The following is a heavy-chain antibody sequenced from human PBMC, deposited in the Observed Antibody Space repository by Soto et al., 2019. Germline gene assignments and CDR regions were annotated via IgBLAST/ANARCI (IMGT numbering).Heavy chain of an antibody. Sequence: EVQLVESGGGLVQPGGSLRLSCAASGFTFSSYSMNWVRQAPGKGLEWVSYISSSSSTIYYADSVKGRFTISRDNAKNSLYLQMNSLRDEDTAVYYCARDDGYNDVRGYYYYGMDVWGQGTTVTVSS. J-gene: IGHJ6*02. CDR2: ISSSSSTI. CDR3: ARDDGYNDVRGYYYYGMDV. D-gene: IGHD5-12*01. V-gene: IGHV3-48*02. CDR1: GFTFSSYS.